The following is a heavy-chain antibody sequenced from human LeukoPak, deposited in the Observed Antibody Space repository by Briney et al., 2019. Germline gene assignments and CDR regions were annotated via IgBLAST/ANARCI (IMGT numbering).Heavy chain of an antibody. D-gene: IGHD6-25*01. Sequence: PSQTLSLTCAISGDIVSSNTAAWHWIRQSPSRGLEWLGRTYYRSKWYNDYAVSVKSRITVNPDTSKNQFSLQLKSVTPEDTAVYFCARGVGSGWALGYWGQGTLVTVSS. J-gene: IGHJ4*02. V-gene: IGHV6-1*01. CDR1: GDIVSSNTAA. CDR3: ARGVGSGWALGY. CDR2: TYYRSKWYN.